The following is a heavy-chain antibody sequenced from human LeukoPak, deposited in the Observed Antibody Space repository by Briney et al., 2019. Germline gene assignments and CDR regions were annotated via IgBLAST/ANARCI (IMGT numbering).Heavy chain of an antibody. Sequence: PSETLSLTCAVYGGSFSGYYWSWIRQPPGKGLEWIGEINHSGSTNYNPSLKSRVTISVDTSKNQFSLELSSVTAADTAVYYCARDHGGNSGRDYWGQGTLVTVSS. CDR2: INHSGST. J-gene: IGHJ4*02. CDR1: GGSFSGYY. D-gene: IGHD4-23*01. V-gene: IGHV4-34*01. CDR3: ARDHGGNSGRDY.